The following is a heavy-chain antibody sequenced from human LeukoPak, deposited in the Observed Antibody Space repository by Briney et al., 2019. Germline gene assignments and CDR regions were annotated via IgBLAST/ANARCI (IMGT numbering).Heavy chain of an antibody. CDR3: AGVVGKSSSWYWHY. Sequence: ASVKVSCKASGYTFTSYDINWVRQATGQGLEWMGWMNPNSGNTGYAQKFQGRVTMTRNTSISTAYMELSSLRSEDTAVYYCAGVVGKSSSWYWHYWGQGTLVTVSS. CDR2: MNPNSGNT. D-gene: IGHD6-13*01. J-gene: IGHJ4*02. CDR1: GYTFTSYD. V-gene: IGHV1-8*01.